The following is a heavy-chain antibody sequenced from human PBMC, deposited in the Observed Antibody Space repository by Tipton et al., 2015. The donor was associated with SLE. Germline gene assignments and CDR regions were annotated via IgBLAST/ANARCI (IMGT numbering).Heavy chain of an antibody. D-gene: IGHD3/OR15-3a*01. CDR2: INHSGGT. CDR3: ARAPGLDRDYYYYYYMDV. J-gene: IGHJ6*03. CDR1: GGSISSYY. V-gene: IGHV4-34*01. Sequence: TLSLTCTVPGGSISSYYWSWIRQPPGKGLEWIGEINHSGGTNYNPSLKSRVTISVDTSKKQFSLKLNSVTAADTAVYYCARAPGLDRDYYYYYYMDVWGKGTTVTVSS.